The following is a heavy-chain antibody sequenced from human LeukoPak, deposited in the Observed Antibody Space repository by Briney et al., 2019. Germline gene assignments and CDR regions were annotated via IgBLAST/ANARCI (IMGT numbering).Heavy chain of an antibody. CDR2: IYPGDSDT. CDR1: GYSFTSYW. D-gene: IGHD1-26*01. CDR3: ARYSGSYLITYYYYYYMDV. V-gene: IGHV5-51*01. Sequence: NLGESLKISCKGSGYSFTSYWIGWVRQMPGKGLEWMGIIYPGDSDTRYSPSFQGQVTISADKSISTAHLQWSSLKASDTAMYYCARYSGSYLITYYYYYYMDVWGKGTTVTVSS. J-gene: IGHJ6*03.